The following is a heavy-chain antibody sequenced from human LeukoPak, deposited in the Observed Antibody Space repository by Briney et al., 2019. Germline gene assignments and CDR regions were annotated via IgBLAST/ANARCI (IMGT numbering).Heavy chain of an antibody. CDR3: ARVAKDTRNWFDP. V-gene: IGHV1-2*06. D-gene: IGHD5-18*01. CDR2: INPNSGGT. J-gene: IGHJ5*02. Sequence: ASVKVSCKASGYTFTGYYMHWVRQAPGQGLEWMGRINPNSGGTNYAQKFQGRVTMTRDTSISTAYMELSRLRSDDTAVYYCARVAKDTRNWFDPWGQGTLVTVSS. CDR1: GYTFTGYY.